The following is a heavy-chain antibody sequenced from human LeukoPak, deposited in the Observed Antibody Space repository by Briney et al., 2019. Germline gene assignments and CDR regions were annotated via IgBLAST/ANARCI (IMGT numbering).Heavy chain of an antibody. D-gene: IGHD6-13*01. CDR2: IIPIFGTA. CDR3: ARGASSSWYVFGAFDI. V-gene: IGHV1-69*13. J-gene: IGHJ3*02. CDR1: GGTFSSYA. Sequence: SVKVSCKASGGTFSSYAISWVRQASGQGLEWMGEIIPIFGTANYAQKFQGRVTITADESTSTAYMELSSLRSEDTAVYYCARGASSSWYVFGAFDIWGQGTMVTVSS.